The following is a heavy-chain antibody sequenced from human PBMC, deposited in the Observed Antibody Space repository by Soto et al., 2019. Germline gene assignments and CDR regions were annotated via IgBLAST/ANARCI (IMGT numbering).Heavy chain of an antibody. Sequence: ASVKVSCKTSGYTFSNFGLNWVRQAPGQGLEWMGWISGYNGDTNYAQNFQGRVTMTTDTSTSTAYMDLTSLRSDDTAVYYCARGAVVSAHPPFDFWG. CDR3: ARGAVVSAHPPFDF. CDR1: GYTFSNFG. J-gene: IGHJ4*01. V-gene: IGHV1-18*01. CDR2: ISGYNGDT. D-gene: IGHD2-15*01.